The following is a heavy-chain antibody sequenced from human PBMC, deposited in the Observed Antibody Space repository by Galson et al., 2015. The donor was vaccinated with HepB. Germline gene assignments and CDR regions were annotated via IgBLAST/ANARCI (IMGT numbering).Heavy chain of an antibody. V-gene: IGHV1-58*01. CDR3: AALGGSGGFGY. J-gene: IGHJ4*02. D-gene: IGHD2-15*01. CDR2: IVVGSGKT. CDR1: GFTFSSSA. Sequence: SVKVSCKASGFTFSSSAVQWVRQARGGQRLEWIGWIVVGSGKTDYAQKFQERVTITRDMSTSTAYMELSSLRSEDTAVYYCAALGGSGGFGYWGQGTLVTVSS.